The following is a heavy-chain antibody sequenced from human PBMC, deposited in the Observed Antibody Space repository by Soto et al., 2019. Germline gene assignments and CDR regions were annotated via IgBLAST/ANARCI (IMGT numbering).Heavy chain of an antibody. J-gene: IGHJ4*02. CDR1: DGSISSYDW. D-gene: IGHD3-3*01. CDR3: ATGNVDSMLEY. CDR2: MYHSGGA. Sequence: SETLSVTCVVSDGSISSYDWWTWVRQPPGKGLEWIGKMYHSGGADYSPSLKSRVTISADSSKNHFSLRLTGVTAADTAVYYCATGNVDSMLEYWGRGTLVTVSS. V-gene: IGHV4-4*02.